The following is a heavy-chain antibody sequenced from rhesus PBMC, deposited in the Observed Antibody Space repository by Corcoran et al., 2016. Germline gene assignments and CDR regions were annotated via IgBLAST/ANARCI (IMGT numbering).Heavy chain of an antibody. J-gene: IGHJ4*01. CDR1: GGSISSSY. V-gene: IGHV4-169*02. CDR2: IYGSSSST. D-gene: IGHD4-29*01. CDR3: ARDVSVAAKGDFDY. Sequence: QLQLQESGPGLVKPSETLSVTCAVSGGSISSSYWSWMRQAPGKGLEWNGYIYGSSSSTNYNPPLKSRITLSVDTAKTQLSLKLSSVTTADTAGYYCARDVSVAAKGDFDYWCQGVLVTVSS.